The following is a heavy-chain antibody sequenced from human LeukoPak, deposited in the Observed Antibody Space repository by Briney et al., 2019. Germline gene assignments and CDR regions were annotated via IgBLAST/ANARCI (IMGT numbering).Heavy chain of an antibody. V-gene: IGHV4-39*07. CDR1: GGSISSSSYY. CDR3: AGGRSYNFDY. D-gene: IGHD1-26*01. CDR2: IYYSGST. J-gene: IGHJ4*02. Sequence: SETLSLTCTVSGGSISSSSYYWGWIRQPPGKGLEWIGSIYYSGSTYYNPSLKSRVTISVDTSKNQFSLKLSSVTAADTAVYYCAGGRSYNFDYWGQGTLVTVSS.